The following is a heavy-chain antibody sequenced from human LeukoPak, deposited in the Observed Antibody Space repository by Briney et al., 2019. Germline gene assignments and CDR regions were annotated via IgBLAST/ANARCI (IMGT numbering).Heavy chain of an antibody. D-gene: IGHD5-18*01. Sequence: GGSLRLSCEASGFTFGSFAMYWVRQAPGKGLDWIAGIFGSGGSPHYADSVKGRFTISRDNSKNTVYLQITSLRAEDTAVYYCGKTTAGYSSGQKPAWPVDYWGQGTLVTVSS. CDR1: GFTFGSFA. V-gene: IGHV3-23*01. J-gene: IGHJ4*02. CDR2: IFGSGGSP. CDR3: GKTTAGYSSGQKPAWPVDY.